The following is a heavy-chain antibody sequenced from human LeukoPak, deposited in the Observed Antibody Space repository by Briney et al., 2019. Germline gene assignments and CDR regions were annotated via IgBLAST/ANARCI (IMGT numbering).Heavy chain of an antibody. Sequence: GGSLRLSCTASGFIFSTYAMSWVRQAPGQGLGWVSAISGSGGSTCYADSVKGRFTISRDNSKNTLNLQMNSLRAEDTAVYYCAKGKWGSGYQPFDYWGQGIQVTVSS. CDR3: AKGKWGSGYQPFDY. J-gene: IGHJ4*02. V-gene: IGHV3-23*01. D-gene: IGHD3-22*01. CDR2: ISGSGGST. CDR1: GFIFSTYA.